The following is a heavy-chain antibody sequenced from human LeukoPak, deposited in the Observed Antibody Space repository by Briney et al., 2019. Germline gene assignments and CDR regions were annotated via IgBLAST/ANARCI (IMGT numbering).Heavy chain of an antibody. CDR1: GFTFSSYS. Sequence: PGGSLRLSCAASGFTFSSYSMNWVRQAPGKGLEWVSSISSSSSYIYYADSVKGRFTISRDNSKNTLYLQMNSLRAEDTAVYYCAKKSSHYYDSSGYLDYWGQGTLVTVSS. CDR2: ISSSSSYI. D-gene: IGHD3-22*01. J-gene: IGHJ4*02. CDR3: AKKSSHYYDSSGYLDY. V-gene: IGHV3-21*04.